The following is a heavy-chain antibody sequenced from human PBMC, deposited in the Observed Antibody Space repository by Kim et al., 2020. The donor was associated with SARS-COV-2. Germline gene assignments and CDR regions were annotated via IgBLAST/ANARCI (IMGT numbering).Heavy chain of an antibody. D-gene: IGHD2-2*01. Sequence: GGSLRLSCAASGFTVSSNYMSWVRQAPGKGLEWVSVIYSGGSTYYSDSVKGRFTISRDNSNNTLYLQMNSLRAEDTAVYYCARMGYCSSTSCTIRYFDYWGQGTLVTVSS. CDR2: IYSGGST. J-gene: IGHJ4*02. CDR3: ARMGYCSSTSCTIRYFDY. V-gene: IGHV3-66*01. CDR1: GFTVSSNY.